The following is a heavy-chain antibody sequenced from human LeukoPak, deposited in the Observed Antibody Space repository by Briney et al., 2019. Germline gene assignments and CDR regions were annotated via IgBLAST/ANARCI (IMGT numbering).Heavy chain of an antibody. Sequence: PSETLSLTCTVSGGSISSYYWSWTRQPAGKGLEWIGRIYTSGSTNYNPSLKSRVTMSVDTSKNQFSLKLSSVTAADTAVYYCARDRDLELQSYFDYWGQGTLVTVSS. V-gene: IGHV4-4*07. CDR1: GGSISSYY. J-gene: IGHJ4*02. CDR2: IYTSGST. CDR3: ARDRDLELQSYFDY. D-gene: IGHD1-7*01.